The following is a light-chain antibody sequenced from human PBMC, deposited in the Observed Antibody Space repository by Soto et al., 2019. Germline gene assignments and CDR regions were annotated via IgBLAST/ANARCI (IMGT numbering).Light chain of an antibody. CDR1: QGISNY. J-gene: IGKJ4*01. CDR2: AAS. V-gene: IGKV1-27*01. Sequence: DIQMTQSPSSLSASVGDRVIITFRASQGISNYLAWYQQKPGKVPKLLIYAASTLQSGVPSRFSGSGSGTDFTLTISSLQPEDVATYYCQKYNSAPLTFGGGPKVEIK. CDR3: QKYNSAPLT.